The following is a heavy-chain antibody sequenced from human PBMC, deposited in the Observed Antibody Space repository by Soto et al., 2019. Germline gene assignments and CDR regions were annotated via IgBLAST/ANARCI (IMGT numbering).Heavy chain of an antibody. J-gene: IGHJ1*01. Sequence: GGSLRLSCAASGFIFSSFEMIWVRQAPGKGLEWVSYISGSGYTSDGGPTIHYADSVKGRFTISRNNAKNSLYLQMNSLRVEDTAVYYCARVSQSFIEYFQHWGQGTLVTVSS. V-gene: IGHV3-48*03. CDR1: GFIFSSFE. D-gene: IGHD3-16*02. CDR2: ISGSGYTSDGGPTI. CDR3: ARVSQSFIEYFQH.